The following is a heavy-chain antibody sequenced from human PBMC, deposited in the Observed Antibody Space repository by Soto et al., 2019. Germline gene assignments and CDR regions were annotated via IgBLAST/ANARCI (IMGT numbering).Heavy chain of an antibody. CDR2: INAANGDT. D-gene: IGHD6-13*01. CDR1: GYTFTSYG. J-gene: IGHJ5*02. Sequence: GASVKVSCKASGYTFTSYGIHWVRQAPGQRLEWMGWINAANGDTKYSPKFQGRVTITRDTSASTAYMELSSLRSEDTAVYYCVRRHVSATGIDWFDPWGQGTLLTVSS. V-gene: IGHV1-3*01. CDR3: VRRHVSATGIDWFDP.